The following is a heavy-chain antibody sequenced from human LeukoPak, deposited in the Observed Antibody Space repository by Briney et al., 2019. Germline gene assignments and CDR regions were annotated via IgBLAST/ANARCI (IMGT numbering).Heavy chain of an antibody. CDR2: IKEDGSEK. Sequence: GGSLRLSCAASGFTFSSYWMSWVRQAPGKGLEWVANIKEDGSEKKYMDSVKGRFTISRDNAKNSLYLQMNSLRAEDTAVYYCASLGDPDFWGQGPLVTVSS. D-gene: IGHD2-21*02. V-gene: IGHV3-7*01. J-gene: IGHJ4*02. CDR3: ASLGDPDF. CDR1: GFTFSSYW.